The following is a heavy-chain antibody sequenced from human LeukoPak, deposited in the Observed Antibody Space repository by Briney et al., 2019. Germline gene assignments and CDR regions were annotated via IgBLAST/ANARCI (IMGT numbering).Heavy chain of an antibody. Sequence: SETLSLTCTVSGGSISSSSYYWGWIRQPPGKGLEWLGSIYYSGSTYYNPSLTSRVTISVDTSKNQFSLKLSSVTAADTAVYYCASPSPHWSSTSCPNGGFFDYWGQGTLVTVSS. J-gene: IGHJ4*02. V-gene: IGHV4-39*01. CDR1: GGSISSSSYY. CDR3: ASPSPHWSSTSCPNGGFFDY. D-gene: IGHD2-2*01. CDR2: IYYSGST.